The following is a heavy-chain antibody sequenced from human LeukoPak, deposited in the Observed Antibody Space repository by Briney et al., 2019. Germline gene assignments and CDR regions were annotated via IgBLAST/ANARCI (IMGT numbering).Heavy chain of an antibody. V-gene: IGHV3-23*01. CDR2: ISGSGVST. D-gene: IGHD5-24*01. J-gene: IGHJ4*02. CDR1: GFTFSSYA. CDR3: AKVAPLRGATIAYFDY. Sequence: GGSLRLSCAASGFTFSSYAMSWVRQAPGKGLEWVSAISGSGVSTYYADSVKGGFTISRDNSKNTLYLQMNRMRAEDTAVYYCAKVAPLRGATIAYFDYWGQGTLVTVSS.